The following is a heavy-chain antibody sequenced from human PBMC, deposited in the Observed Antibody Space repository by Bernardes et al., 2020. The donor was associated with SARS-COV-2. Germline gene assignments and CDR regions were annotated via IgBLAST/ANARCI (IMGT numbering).Heavy chain of an antibody. Sequence: GGSLRLSCAASGFTFSSYAMHWVRQAPGKGLEWVAVISYDGSNKYYADSVKGRFTISRDNSKNTLYLQMNSLRAEDTAVYYCARDIDCSSTSCYWWAFDYWGQGTLVTVSS. CDR2: ISYDGSNK. D-gene: IGHD2-2*01. J-gene: IGHJ4*02. CDR1: GFTFSSYA. V-gene: IGHV3-30*04. CDR3: ARDIDCSSTSCYWWAFDY.